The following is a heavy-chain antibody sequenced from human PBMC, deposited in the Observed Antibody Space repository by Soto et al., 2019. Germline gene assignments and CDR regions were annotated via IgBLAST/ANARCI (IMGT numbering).Heavy chain of an antibody. CDR1: GFTFDDYA. J-gene: IGHJ6*02. V-gene: IGHV3-9*01. CDR3: AKEDSSGWYSYYGMDV. D-gene: IGHD6-19*01. CDR2: ISWNSGSI. Sequence: GGSLRLSCAASGFTFDDYAMHWVRQAPGKGLGWVSGISWNSGSIGYADSVKGRFTISRDNAKNSLYLQMNSLRAEDTALYYCAKEDSSGWYSYYGMDVWGQGTTVTVSS.